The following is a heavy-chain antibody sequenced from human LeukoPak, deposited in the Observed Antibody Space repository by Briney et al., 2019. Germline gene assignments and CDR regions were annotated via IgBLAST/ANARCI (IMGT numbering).Heavy chain of an antibody. D-gene: IGHD6-6*01. CDR3: ARHRIAARPESYYYYYMDV. J-gene: IGHJ6*03. CDR1: GGSISSSSYY. V-gene: IGHV4-39*01. Sequence: SETLSLTCTVSGGSISSSSYYWGWIRQPPGKGLEWIGSIYYSGSTYYNPSLKSRVTISVDTSKNQFSLKLSSVTAADTAVYYCARHRIAARPESYYYYYMDVWGKGPRSPSP. CDR2: IYYSGST.